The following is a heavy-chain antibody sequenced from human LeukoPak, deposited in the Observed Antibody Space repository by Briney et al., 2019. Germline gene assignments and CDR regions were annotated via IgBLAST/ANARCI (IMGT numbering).Heavy chain of an antibody. Sequence: SETLSLTCSVSGASISYSGFFWGWIRQPPGKGLEWIGSIYYFGTTYYNPSLKTRVAMSVDMSKNEFSLKLTSVTAADTAVYYCARDHIAVSSFDQWGQGTTVTVSS. D-gene: IGHD6-19*01. CDR2: IYYFGTT. V-gene: IGHV4-39*07. CDR3: ARDHIAVSSFDQ. J-gene: IGHJ6*02. CDR1: GASISYSGFF.